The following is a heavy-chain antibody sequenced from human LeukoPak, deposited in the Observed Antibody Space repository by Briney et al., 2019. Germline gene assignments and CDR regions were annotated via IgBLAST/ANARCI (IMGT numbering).Heavy chain of an antibody. J-gene: IGHJ4*02. CDR1: GYSFTGYW. CDR2: IYPGDSDT. Sequence: GESLKISCKGSGYSFTGYWIAWVRQMPGKGLEWMGIIYPGDSDTKYSPSFQGQVTISADKSISTAYLQWSSLKASDTAMYYCARPGETYYYDGSGYYLDYWGQGTLVTVSS. CDR3: ARPGETYYYDGSGYYLDY. V-gene: IGHV5-51*01. D-gene: IGHD3-22*01.